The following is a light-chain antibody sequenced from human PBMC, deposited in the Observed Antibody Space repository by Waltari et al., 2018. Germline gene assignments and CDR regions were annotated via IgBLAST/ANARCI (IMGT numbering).Light chain of an antibody. V-gene: IGLV2-23*01. CDR2: EDS. J-gene: IGLJ3*02. CDR3: CSYAGSSTLV. CDR1: SSHVGRYNL. Sequence: HSALPQPPSVSGSPGQSITLSCTATSSHVGRYNLVSWYQQHPDKAPKPMIYEDSERPSGVSNRFSGSKSGNTASLTISGLQAEDEADYYCCSYAGSSTLVFGGGTKLTVL.